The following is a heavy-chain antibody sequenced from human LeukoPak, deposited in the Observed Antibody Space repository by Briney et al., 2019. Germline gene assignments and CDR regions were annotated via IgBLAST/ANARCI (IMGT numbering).Heavy chain of an antibody. CDR3: ARETYYDFWSGYCIFDY. J-gene: IGHJ4*02. V-gene: IGHV4-61*02. CDR1: GGSISSGSYY. D-gene: IGHD3-3*01. CDR2: IYTSGST. Sequence: SETLSLTCTVSGGSISSGSYYWSWIRQPAGKGLEWIGRIYTSGSTNYNPSLKSRVTISVDTSKNQFSLKLSSMTAADTAVYYCARETYYDFWSGYCIFDYWGQGTLVTVSS.